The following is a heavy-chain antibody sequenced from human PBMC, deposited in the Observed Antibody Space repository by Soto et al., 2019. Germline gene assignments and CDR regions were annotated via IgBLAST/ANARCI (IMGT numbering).Heavy chain of an antibody. CDR2: IWNDGSNK. V-gene: IGHV3-33*01. D-gene: IGHD6-13*01. J-gene: IGHJ4*02. Sequence: QVQLVESGGGVVQPGRSLRLSCAASGFTFSSYGMHWVRQAPGKGLEWVAVIWNDGSNKYYADSVKGRFTISRDNSKNTLYLQMNSLRAEDTAVYYCARPMSGIAGYFDSWGQGTLVIVSS. CDR1: GFTFSSYG. CDR3: ARPMSGIAGYFDS.